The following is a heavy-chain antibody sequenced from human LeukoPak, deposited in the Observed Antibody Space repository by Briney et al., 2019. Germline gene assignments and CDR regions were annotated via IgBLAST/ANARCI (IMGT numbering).Heavy chain of an antibody. D-gene: IGHD3-10*01. V-gene: IGHV1-2*02. Sequence: ASVKVSCKASGYTFIDYYIPWVRRAPGQGLEWMGSINPNSDVTNYAQNFQGRVTMTRDTFIRTAYMELSRLTSDDTAVYYCARGRSFGELGVYWGQGTLLTVSS. CDR1: GYTFIDYY. J-gene: IGHJ4*02. CDR2: INPNSDVT. CDR3: ARGRSFGELGVY.